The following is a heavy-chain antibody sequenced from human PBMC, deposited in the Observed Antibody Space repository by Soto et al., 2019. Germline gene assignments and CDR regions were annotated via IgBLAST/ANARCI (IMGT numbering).Heavy chain of an antibody. V-gene: IGHV1-69*06. Sequence: VRQAPGQGLEWMGGIIPIFGTANYAQKFQGRVTITADKSTSTAYMELSSLRSEDTAVYYCYYYDSSGPADIDAFDIWGQGTMVTVSS. D-gene: IGHD3-22*01. CDR3: YYYDSSGPADIDAFDI. CDR2: IIPIFGTA. J-gene: IGHJ3*02.